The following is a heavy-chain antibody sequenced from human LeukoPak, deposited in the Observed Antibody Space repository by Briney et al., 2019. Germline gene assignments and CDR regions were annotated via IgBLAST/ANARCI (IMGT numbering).Heavy chain of an antibody. CDR2: IYHSGST. J-gene: IGHJ4*02. D-gene: IGHD1-26*01. V-gene: IGHV4-38-2*01. CDR1: GYSISSGYC. Sequence: NPSETLSLTCAVSGYSISSGYCWGWIRQPPGKGLEWIGSIYHSGSTYYNPSLKSRVTISVDTSKNQFSLKLSSVTAADTAVYYCARHESPGGATIHWGQGTLVTVSS. CDR3: ARHESPGGATIH.